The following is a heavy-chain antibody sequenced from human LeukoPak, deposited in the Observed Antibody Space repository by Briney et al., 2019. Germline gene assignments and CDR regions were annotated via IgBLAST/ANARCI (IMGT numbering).Heavy chain of an antibody. Sequence: SETLSLTCTVSGGSISSSSYYWGWIHQPPGKGLEWIGSIYYSGSTYYNPSLKSRVTISVDTSKNQFSLKLSSVTAADTAVYYCARHVGPDFWRLNWFDPWGQGTLVTVSS. J-gene: IGHJ5*02. D-gene: IGHD3-3*01. V-gene: IGHV4-39*01. CDR1: GGSISSSSYY. CDR2: IYYSGST. CDR3: ARHVGPDFWRLNWFDP.